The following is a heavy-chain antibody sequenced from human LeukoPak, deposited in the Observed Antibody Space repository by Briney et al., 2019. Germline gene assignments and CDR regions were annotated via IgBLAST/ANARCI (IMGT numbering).Heavy chain of an antibody. CDR3: ARVPGYSSGWYPIDY. D-gene: IGHD6-19*01. V-gene: IGHV1-8*01. CDR2: MDPTSGDT. Sequence: ASVKVSCKTSGYTFTNYDINWVRQATGQGLEWMGWMDPTSGDTGFAQKFQGRVTMTRHTSTATAFMELSSLRSDDTAVYYCARVPGYSSGWYPIDYWGQGTLVTVSS. J-gene: IGHJ4*02. CDR1: GYTFTNYD.